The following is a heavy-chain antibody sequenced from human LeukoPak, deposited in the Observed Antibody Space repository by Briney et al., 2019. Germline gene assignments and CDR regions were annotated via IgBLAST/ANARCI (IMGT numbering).Heavy chain of an antibody. D-gene: IGHD4-17*01. Sequence: ETLSLTCTVSGGSISSYYWSWIRQPPGKGLEWIGYIYYSGSTNYNPSLKSRVTISVDTSKNQFSLKLSSVTAADTAVYYCARLVRGANDYGDHVPLYYYYGMDVWGQGTTVTVSS. J-gene: IGHJ6*02. V-gene: IGHV4-59*12. CDR1: GGSISSYY. CDR3: ARLVRGANDYGDHVPLYYYYGMDV. CDR2: IYYSGST.